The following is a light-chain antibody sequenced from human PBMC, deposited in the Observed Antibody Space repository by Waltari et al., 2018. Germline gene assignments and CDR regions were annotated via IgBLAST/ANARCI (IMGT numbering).Light chain of an antibody. CDR1: SSDVGGYNY. CDR3: SSYTSNKSRV. J-gene: IGLJ3*02. CDR2: DVS. V-gene: IGLV2-14*03. Sequence: QSALTQPASVSGSPGQSITISCTGTSSDVGGYNYVSWYQQYPGKAPKLMIYDVSNRPSGFSNRFSGSKSGNTASLTISGLQAEDEADYYCSSYTSNKSRVFGGGTKLTVL.